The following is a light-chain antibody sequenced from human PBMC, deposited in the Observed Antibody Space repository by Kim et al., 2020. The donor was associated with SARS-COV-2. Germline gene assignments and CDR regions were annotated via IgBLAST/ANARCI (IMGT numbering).Light chain of an antibody. CDR1: QSVSSN. J-gene: IGKJ2*01. V-gene: IGKV3-15*01. CDR2: GAS. Sequence: PGERATLSCRASQSVSSNLAWYQQKPGQAPRLLIYGASTRATGIPARFSGSGSGTEFTLTISSLQSEDFAVYYCQQYNNWPPRYTFGQGTKLEI. CDR3: QQYNNWPPRYT.